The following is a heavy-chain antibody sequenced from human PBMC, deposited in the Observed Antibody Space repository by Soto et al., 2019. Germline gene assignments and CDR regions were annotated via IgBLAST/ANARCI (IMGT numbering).Heavy chain of an antibody. D-gene: IGHD3-3*01. CDR3: ARDPGHDYFDLWSIRAMDV. Sequence: SQTLSLTCAISGDSVSSNSVAWNWIRLSPSRGLEWLGRTYYRSKWYNDYAVSVKSRITLTPDTSKNQFSLQLNSVTPEDTSVYYCARDPGHDYFDLWSIRAMDVWGQGTTVTVSS. V-gene: IGHV6-1*01. J-gene: IGHJ6*02. CDR1: GDSVSSNSVA. CDR2: TYYRSKWYN.